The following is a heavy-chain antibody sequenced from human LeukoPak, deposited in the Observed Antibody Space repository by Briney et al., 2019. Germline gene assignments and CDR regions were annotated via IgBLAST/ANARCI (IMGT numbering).Heavy chain of an antibody. CDR2: IYTSGST. J-gene: IGHJ2*01. V-gene: IGHV4-4*07. CDR3: ARLYSSVIYWYFDL. Sequence: SETLSLTCTVSGGSISSYYWSRIRQPAGKGLEWIGRIYTSGSTNYNPSLKSRVTMSVDTSKNQFSLKLSSVTAADTAVYYCARLYSSVIYWYFDLWGRGTLVTVSS. CDR1: GGSISSYY. D-gene: IGHD6-19*01.